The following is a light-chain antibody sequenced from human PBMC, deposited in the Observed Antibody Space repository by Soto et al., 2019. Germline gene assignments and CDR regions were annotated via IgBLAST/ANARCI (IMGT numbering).Light chain of an antibody. Sequence: EIVLRQSPGTLSLSPGERATLSCRASQSVGSNNYLAWYQHKPGQAPRLLIYGTSNRATGIPDRFSGSGSGAHFTLTINRLEPEDLAVYYCQVCGHSPSWTFGQGTKVDIK. CDR2: GTS. CDR3: QVCGHSPSWT. V-gene: IGKV3-20*01. J-gene: IGKJ1*01. CDR1: QSVGSNN.